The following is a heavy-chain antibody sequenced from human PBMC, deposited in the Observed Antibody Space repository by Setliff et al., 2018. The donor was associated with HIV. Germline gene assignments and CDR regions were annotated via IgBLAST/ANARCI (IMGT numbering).Heavy chain of an antibody. J-gene: IGHJ4*02. CDR1: GYTFTSYY. V-gene: IGHV1-46*01. Sequence: ASVKVSCKASGYTFTSYYIHWVRQAPGQGLEWMGIINPSGGGTNYAQKFQGRVTMTRDTSTSTVYMELSSLRSDDTAVYYCARDFDWLSPLDYWGQGTLVTVSS. D-gene: IGHD3-9*01. CDR2: INPSGGGT. CDR3: ARDFDWLSPLDY.